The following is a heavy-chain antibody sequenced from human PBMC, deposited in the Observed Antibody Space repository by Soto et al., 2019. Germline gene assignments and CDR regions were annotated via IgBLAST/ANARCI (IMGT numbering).Heavy chain of an antibody. CDR3: DRVQLQWLGYNWLDP. V-gene: IGHV4-30-4*01. J-gene: IGHJ5*02. D-gene: IGHD6-19*01. CDR2: IYYSGST. Sequence: SETLSLTCTVSGGSISSGDYYWSWIRQPPGKGLEWIGYIYYSGSTYYNPSLKSRVTISVDTSKNQFSLKLSSVTAADTAVYYCDRVQLQWLGYNWLDPWGQGTLVTVYS. CDR1: GGSISSGDYY.